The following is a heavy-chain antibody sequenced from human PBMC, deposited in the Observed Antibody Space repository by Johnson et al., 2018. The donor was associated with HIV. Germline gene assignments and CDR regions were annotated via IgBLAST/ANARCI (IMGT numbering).Heavy chain of an antibody. CDR3: ATSTASDALDI. CDR2: IKQDGSEK. V-gene: IGHV3-7*01. J-gene: IGHJ3*02. D-gene: IGHD1-1*01. Sequence: VHLVESGGGLVQPGGSLRLSCAASGFTFSSYWMSWVRQAPGKGLEGVANIKQDGSEKYYVDSVKGRFTISRDNSKNTLFLQMNSLRADDTAMYYCATSTASDALDIWGQGTMVTVSS. CDR1: GFTFSSYW.